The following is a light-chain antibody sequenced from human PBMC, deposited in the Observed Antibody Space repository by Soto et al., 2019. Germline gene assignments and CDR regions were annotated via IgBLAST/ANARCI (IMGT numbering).Light chain of an antibody. CDR2: GNS. CDR3: QSYDSSLSGPV. Sequence: QAVVTQPPSVSGAPGQRVTISCTGSSSNIGAGYDVHWYQQLPGTAPKLLIYGNSNRPSGVPDRFSGSKSGTSASLAITGLQAEDEADYYSQSYDSSLSGPVFVGGTKLTVL. V-gene: IGLV1-40*01. CDR1: SSNIGAGYD. J-gene: IGLJ2*01.